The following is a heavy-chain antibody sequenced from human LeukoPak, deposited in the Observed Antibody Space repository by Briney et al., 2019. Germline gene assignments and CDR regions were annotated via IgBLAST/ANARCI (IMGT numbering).Heavy chain of an antibody. CDR3: ARAVRNHIVVVTAIRPHYGMDV. J-gene: IGHJ6*02. Sequence: PSETLSLTCAVYGGSFSGYYWSWIRQSPGKGLEWIGEINHSGSTNYNPSLKSRVTISVDTSKNQFSLKLSSVTAADTAVYYCARAVRNHIVVVTAIRPHYGMDVWGQGTTVTVSS. D-gene: IGHD2-21*02. CDR1: GGSFSGYY. V-gene: IGHV4-34*01. CDR2: INHSGST.